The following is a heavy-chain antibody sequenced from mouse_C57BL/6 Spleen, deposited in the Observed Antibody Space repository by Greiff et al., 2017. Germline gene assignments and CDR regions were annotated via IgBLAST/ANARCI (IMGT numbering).Heavy chain of an antibody. V-gene: IGHV1-64*01. D-gene: IGHD2-4*01. CDR3: ASDYDGIWFAY. CDR1: GYTFTSYW. J-gene: IGHJ3*01. CDR2: IHPNSGST. Sequence: QVQLQQPGAELVKPGASVKLSCKASGYTFTSYWMHWVKQRPGQGLEWIGMIHPNSGSTNYNEKFKSKATLTVDKSSSTAYMQLSSLTSEDSAVYYCASDYDGIWFAYWGQGTLVTVSA.